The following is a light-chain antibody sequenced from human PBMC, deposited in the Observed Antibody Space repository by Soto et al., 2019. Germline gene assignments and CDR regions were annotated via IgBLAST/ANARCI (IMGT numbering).Light chain of an antibody. CDR2: DAY. CDR1: QTFRGL. Sequence: VLTQSPDTLSLSPGERATLSCSASQTFRGLLAWYQQKPGQAPRLLIYDAYNRAADIPPRFSGSGSGTDFTLTISRLEPEDSAVYYCQQRHMWPITFGQGTRLEIK. CDR3: QQRHMWPIT. V-gene: IGKV3-11*01. J-gene: IGKJ5*01.